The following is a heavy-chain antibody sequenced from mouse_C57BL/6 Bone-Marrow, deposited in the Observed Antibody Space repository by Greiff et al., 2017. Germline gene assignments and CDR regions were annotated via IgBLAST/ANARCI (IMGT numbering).Heavy chain of an antibody. CDR2: ISDGGSYT. Sequence: EVQLQESGGGLVKPGGSLKLSCAASGFTFSSYAMSWVRQTPEKRLEWVATISDGGSYTYYPDNVKGRFTITRDNAKNNLYLQVNHLKSEDTAMYYCASYGSSYYYAMDYWGQGTSVTVSS. D-gene: IGHD1-1*01. V-gene: IGHV5-4*01. CDR3: ASYGSSYYYAMDY. J-gene: IGHJ4*01. CDR1: GFTFSSYA.